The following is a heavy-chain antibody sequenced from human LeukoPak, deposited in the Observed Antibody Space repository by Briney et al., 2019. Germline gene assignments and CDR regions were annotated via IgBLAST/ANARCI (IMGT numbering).Heavy chain of an antibody. CDR1: GYTFTSYC. V-gene: IGHV1-18*01. CDR2: ISAYNGNT. CDR3: ARSIAAVGASSYAFDI. Sequence: ASVKVSCKASGYTFTSYCISWVRQAPGQGLEWMGWISAYNGNTNYAQKLQGRVTMTTDTSTSTAYMELRSLRSDDTAVYYCARSIAAVGASSYAFDIWGQGTMVTVSS. J-gene: IGHJ3*02. D-gene: IGHD1-26*01.